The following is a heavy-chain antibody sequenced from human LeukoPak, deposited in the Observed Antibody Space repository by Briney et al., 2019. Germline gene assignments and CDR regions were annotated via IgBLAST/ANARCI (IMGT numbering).Heavy chain of an antibody. V-gene: IGHV3-48*04. CDR3: ARGSYGSGSYFSAEFGY. D-gene: IGHD3-10*01. Sequence: HPGGSLRLSCAASGFTFSSYSMNWVRQAPGKGLEWVSYISSSSSTIYYADSVKGRFTISRDNAKNSLYLQMNSLRAEDTAVYYCARGSYGSGSYFSAEFGYWGQGTLVTVSS. CDR1: GFTFSSYS. J-gene: IGHJ4*02. CDR2: ISSSSSTI.